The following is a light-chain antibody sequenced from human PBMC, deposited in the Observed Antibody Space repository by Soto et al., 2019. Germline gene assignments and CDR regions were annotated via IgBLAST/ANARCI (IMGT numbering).Light chain of an antibody. CDR2: DAS. V-gene: IGKV3-11*01. CDR3: QPGRNWPGT. CDR1: QSVSSY. J-gene: IGKJ1*01. Sequence: EIQLTQSPSTLSLSLGERATLSCRASQSVSSYLAWYQQKPGQAPKLLIYDASTMATGIPSRFSGSGSGTGFPPTLRSLEAEDFAVYLCQPGRNWPGTFGQRTKVHIK.